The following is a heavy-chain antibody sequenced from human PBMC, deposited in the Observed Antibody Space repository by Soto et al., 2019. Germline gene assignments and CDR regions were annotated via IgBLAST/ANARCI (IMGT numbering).Heavy chain of an antibody. V-gene: IGHV4-59*01. D-gene: IGHD4-17*01. CDR1: GGSISSYY. CDR3: ARARNDYGDYIFDY. J-gene: IGHJ4*02. CDR2: IYYSGST. Sequence: ETLSLTCTVSGGSISSYYWSWIRQPPGKGLEWIGYIYYSGSTNYNPSLKSRVTISVDTSKNQFSLKLSSVTAADTAVYYCARARNDYGDYIFDYWGQGTLVTVSS.